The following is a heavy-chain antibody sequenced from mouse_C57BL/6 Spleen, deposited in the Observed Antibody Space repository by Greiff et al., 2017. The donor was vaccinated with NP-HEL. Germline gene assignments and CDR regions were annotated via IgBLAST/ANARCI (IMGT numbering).Heavy chain of an antibody. V-gene: IGHV1-61*01. CDR1: GYTFTSYW. J-gene: IGHJ4*01. CDR2: IYPSDSET. Sequence: VQLQQPGAELVRPGSSVKLSCKASGYTFTSYWMDWVKQRPGQGLEWIGNIYPSDSETHYNQKFKDKATLTVDKSSSTAYMQLSSLTSEDSAVYYRAREGITTVVARAMDYWGQGTSVTVSS. D-gene: IGHD1-1*01. CDR3: AREGITTVVARAMDY.